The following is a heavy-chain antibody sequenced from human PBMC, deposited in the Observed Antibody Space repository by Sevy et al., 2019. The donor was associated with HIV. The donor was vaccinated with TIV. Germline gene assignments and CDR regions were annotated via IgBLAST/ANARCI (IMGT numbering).Heavy chain of an antibody. J-gene: IGHJ6*02. CDR2: IKEDGNER. CDR3: ARGRRNWGLGGLDV. D-gene: IGHD3-16*01. CDR1: GFTFSDSW. Sequence: GGSLRLSCAASGFTFSDSWMTWVRQAPGKGLEWVANIKEDGNERYYVDSVKGRFTLSRDNAKMSVYLELTSLRVEDSAIYYCARGRRNWGLGGLDVWGQGTTVTVS. V-gene: IGHV3-7*01.